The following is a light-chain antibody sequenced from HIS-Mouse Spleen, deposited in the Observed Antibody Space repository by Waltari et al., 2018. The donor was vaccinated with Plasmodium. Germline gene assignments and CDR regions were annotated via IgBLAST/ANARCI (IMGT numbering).Light chain of an antibody. J-gene: IGKJ4*01. Sequence: AIRMTQSPSSFSASTGDRVTITCRASQGISSYLAWYQQKPGKAPKLLIYAASTLQSGVPSRFSGSGSGTDFTLTISCLQSEDFATYYLQQYYSYLLTFGGGTK. CDR3: QQYYSYLLT. CDR2: AAS. V-gene: IGKV1-8*01. CDR1: QGISSY.